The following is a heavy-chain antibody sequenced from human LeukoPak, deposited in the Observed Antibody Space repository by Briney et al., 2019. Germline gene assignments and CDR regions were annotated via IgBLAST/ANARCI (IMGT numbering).Heavy chain of an antibody. D-gene: IGHD6-13*01. V-gene: IGHV3-43*02. CDR1: GFTFDDYA. CDR2: ISGDGGRT. CDR3: AAYGSSWDY. Sequence: PGGSLRLSXAASGFTFDDYAMHWVRQAPGKGVEWVSLISGDGGRTYYADSVKGRFTISRDNSKNSLYLQMNSLRTEDTALHYCAAYGSSWDYWGQGTLVTVSS. J-gene: IGHJ4*02.